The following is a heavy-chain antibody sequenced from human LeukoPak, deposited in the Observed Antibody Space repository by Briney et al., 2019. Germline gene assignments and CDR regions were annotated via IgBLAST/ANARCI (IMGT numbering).Heavy chain of an antibody. V-gene: IGHV3-53*05. CDR1: GFTVSSNY. D-gene: IGHD6-6*01. J-gene: IGHJ4*02. CDR2: IYSGGST. Sequence: GGSLRLSCAASGFTVSSNYMSWVRQAPGKGLEWVSVIYSGGSTYYADSVKGRFTISRDNSKNTLYLQMNSLRAEDTAVYYCANSPYSSSYRGFIDYWGQGTLVTVSS. CDR3: ANSPYSSSYRGFIDY.